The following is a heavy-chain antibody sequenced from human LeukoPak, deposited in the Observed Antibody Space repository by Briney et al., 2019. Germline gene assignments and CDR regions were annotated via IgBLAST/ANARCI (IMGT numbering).Heavy chain of an antibody. Sequence: KSGGSLRLSCAASGFTFSSYSMNWVRQAPGKGLEWVSSISSSSSYIYYADSVKGRFTISRDNAKNSLYLQMNSLRAEDTAVYYCARQYCSSTSCPPDYWGQGTLVTVSS. V-gene: IGHV3-21*01. J-gene: IGHJ4*02. CDR1: GFTFSSYS. CDR2: ISSSSSYI. D-gene: IGHD2-2*01. CDR3: ARQYCSSTSCPPDY.